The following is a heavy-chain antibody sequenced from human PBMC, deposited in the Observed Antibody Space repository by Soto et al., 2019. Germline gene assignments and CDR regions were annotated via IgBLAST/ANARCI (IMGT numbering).Heavy chain of an antibody. J-gene: IGHJ6*03. CDR2: IRSKANSYAT. Sequence: GGSLRLSCAAPGFTFSGSAMHWVRQASGKGLEWVGRIRSKANSYATAYAASVKGRFTISRDDSKNTAYLQMNSLKTEDTAVYYCTRHLITGTTINDYYYYYMDVWGKGTTVTVSS. D-gene: IGHD1-7*01. CDR3: TRHLITGTTINDYYYYYMDV. CDR1: GFTFSGSA. V-gene: IGHV3-73*01.